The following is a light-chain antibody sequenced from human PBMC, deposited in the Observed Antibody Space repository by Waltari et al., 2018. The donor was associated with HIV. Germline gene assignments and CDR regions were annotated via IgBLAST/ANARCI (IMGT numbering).Light chain of an antibody. CDR3: CSYAGSSNWV. J-gene: IGLJ3*02. V-gene: IGLV3-25*03. Sequence: SYELTQPPSVSVSPGQTARITCSGDALPKQYAFWYQQKAGQAPVVVIYKDSERPSGIPERFSGSSSGTTVTLTISGVQAEDEADYYCCSYAGSSNWVFGGGTKLTVL. CDR1: ALPKQY. CDR2: KDS.